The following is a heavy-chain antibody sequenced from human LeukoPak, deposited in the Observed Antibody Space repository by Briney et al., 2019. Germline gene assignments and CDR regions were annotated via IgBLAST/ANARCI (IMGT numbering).Heavy chain of an antibody. D-gene: IGHD3-22*01. J-gene: IGHJ4*02. Sequence: ASVKVSCKASGYTFTDYYMHWVRQTPGQGLEWMGWINPNSGGTNYAQKFQGRVTMTRDTSISTAYMELSGLRSDDTAVYYCARDGMDSYDSSGYYPIDYWGQGTLVTVSS. CDR1: GYTFTDYY. V-gene: IGHV1-2*02. CDR2: INPNSGGT. CDR3: ARDGMDSYDSSGYYPIDY.